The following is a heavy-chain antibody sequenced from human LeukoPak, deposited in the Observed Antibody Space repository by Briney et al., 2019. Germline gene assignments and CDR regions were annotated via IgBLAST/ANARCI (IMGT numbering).Heavy chain of an antibody. J-gene: IGHJ5*02. Sequence: SETLSLTCTVSGGSISSGGYYWSWIRQHPGKGLEWIGYIYYSGSTYYNPSLKSRVTISVDTSKNQFSLKLSSVTAADTAVYYCARDFEENWLDPWGQGTLVTVSS. CDR3: ARDFEENWLDP. D-gene: IGHD3-9*01. CDR1: GGSISSGGYY. V-gene: IGHV4-31*03. CDR2: IYYSGST.